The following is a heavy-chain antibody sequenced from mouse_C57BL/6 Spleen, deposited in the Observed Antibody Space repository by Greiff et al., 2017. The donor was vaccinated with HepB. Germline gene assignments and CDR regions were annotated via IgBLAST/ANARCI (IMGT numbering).Heavy chain of an antibody. CDR3: ARGDYGNYEGWFAY. CDR1: GYAFSSYW. V-gene: IGHV1-80*01. D-gene: IGHD2-1*01. CDR2: IYPGDGDT. Sequence: VKLVESGAELVKPGASVKISCKASGYAFSSYWMNWVKQRPGKGLEWIGQIYPGDGDTNYNGKFKGKATLTADKSSSTAYMQLSSLTSEDSAVYFCARGDYGNYEGWFAYWGQGTLVTVSA. J-gene: IGHJ3*01.